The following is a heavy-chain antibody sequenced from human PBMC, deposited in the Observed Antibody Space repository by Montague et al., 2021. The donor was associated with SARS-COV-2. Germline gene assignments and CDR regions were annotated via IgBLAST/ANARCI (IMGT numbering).Heavy chain of an antibody. J-gene: IGHJ4*02. Sequence: SETLSLTCAVYGGSFSGYYWTWIRQSPGKGLEWIAEINHSGTTNYNFNPSLRSRLTLSVDTSKNQFSLNLYSVTAADTAVYYCARHSFSYDGSTFLYYFDLWGQGTLVTVSS. D-gene: IGHD3-22*01. CDR2: INHSGTT. CDR3: ARHSFSYDGSTFLYYFDL. CDR1: GGSFSGYY. V-gene: IGHV4-34*01.